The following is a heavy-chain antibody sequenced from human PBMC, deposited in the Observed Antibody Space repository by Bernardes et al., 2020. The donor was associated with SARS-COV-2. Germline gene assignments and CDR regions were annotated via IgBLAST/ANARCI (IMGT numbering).Heavy chain of an antibody. J-gene: IGHJ4*02. D-gene: IGHD6-19*01. V-gene: IGHV1-18*01. Sequence: ASVKVSCKASGYTFTSYGISWVRHAPGQGLEWMGWISTYNGNTDYAQHLQGRVTMTTDTSTSTVSMELRSLTSDDTAVYYCARHGIVVAGANFDYWGQGTLVTVSS. CDR2: ISTYNGNT. CDR3: ARHGIVVAGANFDY. CDR1: GYTFTSYG.